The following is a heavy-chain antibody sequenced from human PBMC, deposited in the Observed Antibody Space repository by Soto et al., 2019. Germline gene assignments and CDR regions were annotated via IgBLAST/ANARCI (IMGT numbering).Heavy chain of an antibody. CDR2: IGSKANNYAA. CDR3: ARGVYPFWSGHPKGLDY. CDR1: GFTLSGST. Sequence: GGSLRLSCAASGFTLSGSTLHWVRQASGKGLEWVGRIGSKANNYAAAYAVSLKGRFTISRDDSRNTAYLQMSSLKTEDTAVYYCARGVYPFWSGHPKGLDYWGQGTVVTVSS. D-gene: IGHD3-3*01. J-gene: IGHJ4*02. V-gene: IGHV3-73*01.